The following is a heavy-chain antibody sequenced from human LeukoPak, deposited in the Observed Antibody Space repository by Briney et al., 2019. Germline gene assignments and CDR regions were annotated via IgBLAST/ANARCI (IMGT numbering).Heavy chain of an antibody. CDR2: IYTSGST. CDR1: GGSISSGSYY. Sequence: SETLSLTCTVSGGSISSGSYYWSWIRQPVGKGLEWIGRIYTSGSTNYNPSLKSRVTISVDTSKNQFSLKLSSVTAADTAVYYCARGPGPYDDYWGQGTLVTVSS. V-gene: IGHV4-61*02. D-gene: IGHD3-16*01. CDR3: ARGPGPYDDY. J-gene: IGHJ4*02.